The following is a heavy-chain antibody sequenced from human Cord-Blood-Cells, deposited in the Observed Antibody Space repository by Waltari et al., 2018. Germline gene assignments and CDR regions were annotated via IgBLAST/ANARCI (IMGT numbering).Heavy chain of an antibody. Sequence: EVQLVESGGGLVQPGGSLRLSCAASGFTFSSYSINWVRQAPGKGLEWVSYISSSSSTIYYADSVKGRFTISRDNAKNSLYLQMNSLRAEDTAVYYCARFPSRRGGAFDIWGQGTMVTVSS. V-gene: IGHV3-48*01. J-gene: IGHJ3*02. CDR3: ARFPSRRGGAFDI. CDR2: ISSSSSTI. D-gene: IGHD3-10*01. CDR1: GFTFSSYS.